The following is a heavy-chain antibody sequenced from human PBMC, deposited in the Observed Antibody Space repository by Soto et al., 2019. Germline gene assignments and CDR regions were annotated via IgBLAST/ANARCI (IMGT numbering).Heavy chain of an antibody. CDR2: ISYDGSNK. J-gene: IGHJ6*02. Sequence: GGSLRLSCAASGFTFSSYAMHWVRQAPGKGLEWVAVISYDGSNKYYADSVKGRFTISRDNSKNTLYLQMNSLRAEDTAVYYCARSSWNYDYYGMDVWGQGTTVTVSS. CDR1: GFTFSSYA. V-gene: IGHV3-30-3*01. CDR3: ARSSWNYDYYGMDV. D-gene: IGHD2-15*01.